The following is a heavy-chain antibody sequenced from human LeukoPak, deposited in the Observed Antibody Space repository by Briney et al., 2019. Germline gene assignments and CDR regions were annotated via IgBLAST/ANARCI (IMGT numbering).Heavy chain of an antibody. J-gene: IGHJ5*02. Sequence: SETLSLTCAVYGGSFSGYYWSWIRQPPGKGLEWIGEINHSGSTNYNPSLKSRVTISVDTSKNQFSLKLSSVTAADTAVYYYARVVAAAGGWFNWFDPWGQGTLVTVSS. CDR1: GGSFSGYY. CDR2: INHSGST. CDR3: ARVVAAAGGWFNWFDP. V-gene: IGHV4-34*01. D-gene: IGHD6-13*01.